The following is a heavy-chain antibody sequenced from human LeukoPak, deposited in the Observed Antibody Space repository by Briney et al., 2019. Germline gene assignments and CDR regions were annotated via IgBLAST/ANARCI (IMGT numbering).Heavy chain of an antibody. CDR2: IYYSGST. D-gene: IGHD6-13*01. CDR1: GGSISSYY. V-gene: IGHV4-59*01. Sequence: PSETLSLTCTVSGGSISSYYWSWIRQPPGKGLEWIGYIYYSGSTNYNPSLKSRVTISVDTSKNQFSLKLSSVTAADTAVYYCARGGSSSLDLVDYWGQGTLVTVSS. J-gene: IGHJ4*02. CDR3: ARGGSSSLDLVDY.